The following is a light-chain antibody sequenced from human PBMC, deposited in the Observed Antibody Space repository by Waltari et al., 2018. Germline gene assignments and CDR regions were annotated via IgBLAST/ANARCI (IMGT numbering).Light chain of an antibody. CDR2: RAS. V-gene: IGKV3-15*01. CDR3: QQYNNWLWT. J-gene: IGKJ1*01. CDR1: QSVNSD. Sequence: EIVMTQSPATLSVSPGDRATLSCRASQSVNSDLAWYQQKPGQAPRLLIYRASTRATGVPARFSGTGSGTEFTLTISSLQSEDFAVYYCQQYNNWLWTFGQGTRVEIK.